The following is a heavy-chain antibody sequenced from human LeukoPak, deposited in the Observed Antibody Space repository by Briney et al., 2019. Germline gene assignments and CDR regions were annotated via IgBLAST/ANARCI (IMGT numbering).Heavy chain of an antibody. Sequence: SETLSLTCTVSGGSISGYYWSWIRQPPGEGLEWIGYIYSSGSTNYNPSLGSRVTVSVDTSKNQFSLQLSSVTAADTAVYYCVRSAYCGGHCWYYFDYWGQGTLVTVSS. D-gene: IGHD2-21*02. CDR2: IYSSGST. CDR3: VRSAYCGGHCWYYFDY. V-gene: IGHV4-59*01. CDR1: GGSISGYY. J-gene: IGHJ4*02.